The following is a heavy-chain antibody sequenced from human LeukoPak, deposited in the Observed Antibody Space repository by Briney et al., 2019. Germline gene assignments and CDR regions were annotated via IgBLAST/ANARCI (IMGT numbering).Heavy chain of an antibody. J-gene: IGHJ3*02. CDR2: ISGSGGST. CDR1: GFTFSSYG. Sequence: GGSLRLSCAASGFTFSSYGMSWVRQAPGKGLEWVSAISGSGGSTYYADSVKGRFTISRDNSKNTLYLQMNSLRAEDAAVYYCAKDLDLWFGELLSATLHDAFDIWGQGTMVTVPS. V-gene: IGHV3-23*01. CDR3: AKDLDLWFGELLSATLHDAFDI. D-gene: IGHD3-10*01.